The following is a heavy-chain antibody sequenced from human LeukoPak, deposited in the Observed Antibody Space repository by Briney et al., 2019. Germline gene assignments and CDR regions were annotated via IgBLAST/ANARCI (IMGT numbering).Heavy chain of an antibody. CDR3: ARRYCTNGVCYDAFDI. D-gene: IGHD2-8*01. CDR1: SYTFTSYG. V-gene: IGHV1-18*01. Sequence: ASVKVSCKASSYTFTSYGISWVRQAPGQGLEWMGWISAYNGNTNYAQKLQGRVTMTTDTSTSTAYMELRSLRSDDTAVYYCARRYCTNGVCYDAFDIWGQGTMVTVSS. J-gene: IGHJ3*02. CDR2: ISAYNGNT.